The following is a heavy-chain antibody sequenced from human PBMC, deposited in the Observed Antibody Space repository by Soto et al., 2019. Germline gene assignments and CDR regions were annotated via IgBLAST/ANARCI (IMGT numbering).Heavy chain of an antibody. Sequence: GGSLRLSCAASGFTFSNYGMHWFRQAPGKGLEWVAVIWYDGSNKYYADSAKGRFTISRDNSKNTLYLQMNSLRAEDTAVYYCARGPLDYFDYWGQGILVTVSS. CDR2: IWYDGSNK. CDR1: GFTFSNYG. V-gene: IGHV3-33*01. CDR3: ARGPLDYFDY. J-gene: IGHJ4*02. D-gene: IGHD6-13*01.